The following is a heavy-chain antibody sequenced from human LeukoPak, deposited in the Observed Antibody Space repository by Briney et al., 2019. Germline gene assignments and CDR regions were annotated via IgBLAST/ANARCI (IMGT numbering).Heavy chain of an antibody. CDR2: IIPIAGRA. CDR1: GYTFTSYT. V-gene: IGHV1-69*08. J-gene: IGHJ5*02. CDR3: ARDNFASIPRWFDP. D-gene: IGHD2-21*01. Sequence: GASVKVSCKASGYTFTSYTISWVRQAPGQGLEWMGKIIPIAGRANYAQKFRGRVTITADKSKSTVYMELSSLRSEDTAVYYCARDNFASIPRWFDPWGQGTLVTVSS.